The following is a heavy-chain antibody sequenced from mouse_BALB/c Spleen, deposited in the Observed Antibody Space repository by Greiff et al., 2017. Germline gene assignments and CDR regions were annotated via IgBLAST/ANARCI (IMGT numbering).Heavy chain of an antibody. CDR2: IDPANGNT. D-gene: IGHD1-1*01. CDR3: ANYYGSSYEFAY. J-gene: IGHJ3*01. CDR1: GFNIKDTY. V-gene: IGHV14-3*02. Sequence: VQLQQSGAELVKPGASVKLSCTASGFNIKDTYMHWVKQRPEQGLEWIGRIDPANGNTKYDPKFQGKATITADTSSNTAYLQLSSLTSEDTAVYDCANYYGSSYEFAYWGQGTLVTVSA.